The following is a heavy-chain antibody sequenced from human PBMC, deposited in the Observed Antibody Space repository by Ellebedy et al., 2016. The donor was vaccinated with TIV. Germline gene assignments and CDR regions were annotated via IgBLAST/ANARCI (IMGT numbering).Heavy chain of an antibody. CDR1: GFTFSSYG. D-gene: IGHD2-21*02. V-gene: IGHV3-33*06. CDR3: AKSRNGRATAGDN. Sequence: GESLKISXAASGFTFSSYGMHWVRQAPGKGLEWVAVIWYDGSKKYYADSVKGRFTTFRDNSKNTLYLQMNSLRAEDTALYYCAKSRNGRATAGDNWGQGTLVTVSS. CDR2: IWYDGSKK. J-gene: IGHJ4*02.